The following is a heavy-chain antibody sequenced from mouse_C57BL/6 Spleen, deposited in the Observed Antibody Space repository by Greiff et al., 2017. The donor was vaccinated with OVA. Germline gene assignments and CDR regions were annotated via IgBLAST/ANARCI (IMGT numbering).Heavy chain of an antibody. Sequence: EVQLQQSGPELVKPGASVKISCKASGYTFTDYYMNWVKQSHGKSLEWIGDINPNNGGTSYNQKFKGKATLTVDKSSSTAYLELSSLTSEDSAFDYCARKCYGSSLFDYWGQGTTLTVSS. J-gene: IGHJ2*01. D-gene: IGHD1-1*01. CDR2: INPNNGGT. CDR1: GYTFTDYY. CDR3: ARKCYGSSLFDY. V-gene: IGHV1-26*01.